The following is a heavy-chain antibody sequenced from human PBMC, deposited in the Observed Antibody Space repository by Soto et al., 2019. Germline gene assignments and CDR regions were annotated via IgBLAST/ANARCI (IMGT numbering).Heavy chain of an antibody. Sequence: QVQLVESGGGLVTPGGSLRLSCAASGFTFSDYYMSWVRQTPGKGLEWVSYVSSSADYTAYADSVKGRFTISRDNAKNSVFLPMNSLRAEDTAVYYCARANPTGPMTTTDQWGQGILVTVSS. V-gene: IGHV3-11*05. CDR2: VSSSADYT. J-gene: IGHJ4*02. D-gene: IGHD4-17*01. CDR3: ARANPTGPMTTTDQ. CDR1: GFTFSDYY.